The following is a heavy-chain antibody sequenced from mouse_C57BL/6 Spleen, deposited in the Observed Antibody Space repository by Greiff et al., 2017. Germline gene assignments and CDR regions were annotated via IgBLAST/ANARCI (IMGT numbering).Heavy chain of an antibody. CDR2: ISSGSSTI. CDR1: GFTFSDYG. CDR3: ARRSNYLYYFDY. V-gene: IGHV5-17*01. J-gene: IGHJ2*01. D-gene: IGHD2-5*01. Sequence: EVQRVESGEGLVKPGGSLKLSCAASGFTFSDYGMHWVRQAPEKGLEWVAYISSGSSTIYYADTVKGRFTISRDNAKNTLFLQMTSLRSEDTAMYYCARRSNYLYYFDYWGQGTTLTVSS.